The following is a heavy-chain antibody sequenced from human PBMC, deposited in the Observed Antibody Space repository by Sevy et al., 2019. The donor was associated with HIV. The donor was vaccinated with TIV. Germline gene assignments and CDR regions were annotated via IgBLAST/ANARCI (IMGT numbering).Heavy chain of an antibody. V-gene: IGHV1-69*13. CDR2: IIPIFGTA. CDR1: GGTFSSYA. J-gene: IGHJ4*02. Sequence: ASVKVSCKASGGTFSSYAISWVRQAPGQGLEWMGGIIPIFGTANYAQKFQGRVTITADESTSTAYMDLSSLRSEDTAVYYCATTKDYYESSGYPFDYWGQGTLVTVSS. CDR3: ATTKDYYESSGYPFDY. D-gene: IGHD3-22*01.